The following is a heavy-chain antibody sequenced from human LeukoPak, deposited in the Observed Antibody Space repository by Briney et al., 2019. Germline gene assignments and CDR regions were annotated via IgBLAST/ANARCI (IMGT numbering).Heavy chain of an antibody. V-gene: IGHV3-30*18. D-gene: IGHD3-22*01. Sequence: GGSLRLSCAASGFTFSSYGMHWVRQAPGKGLEWVAVISYDGSNKYYADSVKGRFTISRDNSKNTLYLQMNSLRAEDTAVYYCAKGALGDSSGFYGMDVWGQGTTVTVSS. CDR2: ISYDGSNK. CDR3: AKGALGDSSGFYGMDV. CDR1: GFTFSSYG. J-gene: IGHJ6*02.